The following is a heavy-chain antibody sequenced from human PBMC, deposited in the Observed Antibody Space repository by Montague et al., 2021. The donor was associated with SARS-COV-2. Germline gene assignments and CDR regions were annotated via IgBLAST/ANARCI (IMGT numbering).Heavy chain of an antibody. J-gene: IGHJ5*02. V-gene: IGHV4-59*01. CDR2: IYYSGST. Sequence: SETLSLTCTVSGGSISSYYWNWIRQPPGKGLEWIGNIYYSGSTNYNPSXXSRVTISVDTSKNQFSLKLSSVTAADTAVYYCARALYCSGGSCYPNWFDHWGQGTLVTVSS. CDR1: GGSISSYY. CDR3: ARALYCSGGSCYPNWFDH. D-gene: IGHD2-15*01.